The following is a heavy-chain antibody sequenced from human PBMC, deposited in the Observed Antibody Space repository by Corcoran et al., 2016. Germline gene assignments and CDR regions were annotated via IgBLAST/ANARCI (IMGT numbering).Heavy chain of an antibody. D-gene: IGHD3-10*01. Sequence: QVQLVQSGAEVKKPGASVKVSCKASGYTFTSYDINWVRQATGQGLEWMGWMNPNSGNTGYAQKFQGRVTMTRNTSISTAYMELSSLRSEDTAVYYCARTYDYGSGSYSGADYYYYYGMDVWGQGTTVTVSS. CDR1: GYTFTSYD. V-gene: IGHV1-8*01. CDR2: MNPNSGNT. CDR3: ARTYDYGSGSYSGADYYYYYGMDV. J-gene: IGHJ6*02.